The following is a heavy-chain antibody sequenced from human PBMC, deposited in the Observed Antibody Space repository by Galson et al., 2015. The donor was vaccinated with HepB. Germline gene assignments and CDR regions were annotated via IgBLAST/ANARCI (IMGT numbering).Heavy chain of an antibody. J-gene: IGHJ5*01. D-gene: IGHD1-26*01. CDR2: ISYDGSNK. V-gene: IGHV3-30*03. CDR3: VYHLAGATSWFDS. CDR1: GFTFSSYG. Sequence: SLRLSCAASGFTFSSYGMHWVRQAPGKGLEWVAVISYDGSNKYYADSVKGRFTISRDNSKNTLYLQMNSLRAEDTAVYYCVYHLAGATSWFDSWGQGTLVTVSS.